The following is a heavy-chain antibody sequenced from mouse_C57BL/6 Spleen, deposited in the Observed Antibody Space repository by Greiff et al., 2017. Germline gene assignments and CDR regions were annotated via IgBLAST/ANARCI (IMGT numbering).Heavy chain of an antibody. CDR1: GYAFSSYW. CDR3: ARSDYGSSYGYFDV. D-gene: IGHD1-1*01. J-gene: IGHJ1*03. V-gene: IGHV1-80*01. CDR2: IYPGDGDT. Sequence: QVQLQQSGAELVKPGASVKISCKASGYAFSSYWMNWVKQRPGKGLEWIGQIYPGDGDTNYNGKFKGKATLTAEKSSSTAYMQLSSLTSEDSAVYFCARSDYGSSYGYFDVWGTGTTVTVSS.